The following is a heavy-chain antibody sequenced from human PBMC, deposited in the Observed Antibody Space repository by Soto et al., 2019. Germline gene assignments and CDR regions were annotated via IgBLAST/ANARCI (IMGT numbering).Heavy chain of an antibody. Sequence: SETLSLTCTVSGGSISSGGYYWSWIRQHPGKGLEWIGYIYYSGSTYYNPSLKSRVTISVDTSKNQFSLKLSSVTAADTAVYYCARELELRYNWFDPWGQGTLVTSPQ. D-gene: IGHD1-7*01. V-gene: IGHV4-31*03. J-gene: IGHJ5*02. CDR1: GGSISSGGYY. CDR3: ARELELRYNWFDP. CDR2: IYYSGST.